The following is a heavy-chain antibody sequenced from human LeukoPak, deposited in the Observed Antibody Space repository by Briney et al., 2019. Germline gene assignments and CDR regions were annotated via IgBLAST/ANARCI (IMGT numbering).Heavy chain of an antibody. D-gene: IGHD3-16*01. CDR3: TAFIMLTTYNWFAP. Sequence: GGSLRLSCAASGLSFDDYAMHWVRQAPGKGLEWVSFISGDGGTTYYADSVKGRFTTSRDNSKNSLYLQMSSLTTEDTAFYYCTAFIMLTTYNWFAPWGQGTLVIVSS. V-gene: IGHV3-43*02. CDR2: ISGDGGTT. CDR1: GLSFDDYA. J-gene: IGHJ5*02.